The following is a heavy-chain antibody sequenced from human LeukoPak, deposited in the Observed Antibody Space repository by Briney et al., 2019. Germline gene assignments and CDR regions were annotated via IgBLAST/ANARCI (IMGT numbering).Heavy chain of an antibody. CDR2: VSYDGSNK. Sequence: GVLRLSCAASGFIFSNYGMHWVRQAPGKGLEWVAVVSYDGSNKYYANSVKGRFTISRDNSRNTLYLQRGSLRAEDMAVYYCASLSLSGSYYAACDIWGQRTMVTVSS. J-gene: IGHJ3*02. V-gene: IGHV3-30*03. D-gene: IGHD1-26*01. CDR3: ASLSLSGSYYAACDI. CDR1: GFIFSNYG.